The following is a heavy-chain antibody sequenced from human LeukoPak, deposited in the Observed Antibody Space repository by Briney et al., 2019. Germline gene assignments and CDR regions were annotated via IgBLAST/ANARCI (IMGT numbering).Heavy chain of an antibody. D-gene: IGHD2-2*01. CDR2: ISGCGGST. Sequence: GGSLRLSCAASGFTFSSYAMSWVRQAPGKGLEWVSAISGCGGSTYYADAVKGRFTISRDYSKNTLYLQMNSLRAEDTAVYYCAKPPAHCSSTSCPPPYYYYYYMDVWGKGTTVTVSS. CDR3: AKPPAHCSSTSCPPPYYYYYYMDV. V-gene: IGHV3-23*01. J-gene: IGHJ6*03. CDR1: GFTFSSYA.